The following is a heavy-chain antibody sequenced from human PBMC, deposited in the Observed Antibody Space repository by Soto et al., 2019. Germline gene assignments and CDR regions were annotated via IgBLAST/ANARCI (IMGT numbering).Heavy chain of an antibody. J-gene: IGHJ6*02. CDR3: ARDLLGYCSSTSCSYRKYYYGMDV. Sequence: VGSLRLSCAASGFTFSDYYMSWIRQARGKGLEWVSYISSSGSTIYYADSVKGRFTISRDNAKNSLYLQMNSLRAEDTGVYYCARDLLGYCSSTSCSYRKYYYGMDVWGQGTTVTVSS. CDR2: ISSSGSTI. D-gene: IGHD2-2*01. V-gene: IGHV3-11*01. CDR1: GFTFSDYY.